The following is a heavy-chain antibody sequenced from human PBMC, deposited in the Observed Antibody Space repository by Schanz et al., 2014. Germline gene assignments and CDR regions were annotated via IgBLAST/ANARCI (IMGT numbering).Heavy chain of an antibody. Sequence: QVHVVQSGAVLKTPGASVNVSCKTSGQTVSSYFIQWVRQSHGQVLEWMGIIEPRAGATNYGVKFQGRVPMARATATTTVSMHLRGLRPDETAVYYCALEHNSPSGAGPFWGQGTLITVSS. D-gene: IGHD1-1*01. CDR3: ALEHNSPSGAGPF. J-gene: IGHJ4*02. CDR1: GQTVSSYF. V-gene: IGHV1-46*03. CDR2: IEPRAGAT.